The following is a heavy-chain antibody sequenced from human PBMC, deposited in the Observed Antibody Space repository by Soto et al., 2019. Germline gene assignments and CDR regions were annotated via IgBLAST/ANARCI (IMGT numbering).Heavy chain of an antibody. Sequence: SETLSLTCTVSGGSVSSDNYYWSWIRQPPGKGLEWIGYIYYSGSTKYNPSLKSRVTISVDTSKNQFSLKLGSMTAADTAVYYCARRYGGNFDYWGQGTLVTVSS. J-gene: IGHJ4*02. CDR3: ARRYGGNFDY. V-gene: IGHV4-61*01. CDR1: GGSVSSDNYY. D-gene: IGHD3-16*01. CDR2: IYYSGST.